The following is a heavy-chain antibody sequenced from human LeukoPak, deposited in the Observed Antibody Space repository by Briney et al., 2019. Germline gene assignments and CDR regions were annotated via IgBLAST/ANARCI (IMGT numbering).Heavy chain of an antibody. CDR2: IIPIFGTA. J-gene: IGHJ4*02. Sequence: AVKVSCKASGGTFSSYAISWVRQAPGQGLEWMGGIIPIFGTANYAQEFQGRVTITADESTSTAYMELSSLRSEDTAVYYCARGGHQRDFDWLFDYWGQGTLVTVSS. CDR3: ARGGHQRDFDWLFDY. CDR1: GGTFSSYA. D-gene: IGHD3-9*01. V-gene: IGHV1-69*13.